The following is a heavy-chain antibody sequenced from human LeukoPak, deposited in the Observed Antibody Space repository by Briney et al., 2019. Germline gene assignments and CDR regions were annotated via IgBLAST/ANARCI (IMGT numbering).Heavy chain of an antibody. CDR1: GFTFSNAW. CDR2: IKSKTDGGTT. V-gene: IGHV3-15*01. D-gene: IGHD3-22*01. Sequence: GGSLRLSCAASGFTFSNAWMSWVRQAPGKGLEWVGRIKSKTDGGTTDYAAPVKGRFTISRDDSKNTLYLQMNGLKTEDTAVYYCTTVNPDSRGYYRRYYYNGMDVWGQGTTVTVSS. J-gene: IGHJ6*02. CDR3: TTVNPDSRGYYRRYYYNGMDV.